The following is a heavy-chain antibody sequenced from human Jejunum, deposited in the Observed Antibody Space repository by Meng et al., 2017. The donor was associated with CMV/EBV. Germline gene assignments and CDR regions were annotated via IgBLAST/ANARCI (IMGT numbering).Heavy chain of an antibody. CDR1: GFSFSNYE. Sequence: ATGFSFSNYERNWVRQAPGKGLEWVSFISSGGGPQYHADSVKGRFTISSGSAKNSLYLQMNGLRIEDTAIYYCARSKVAMGFDLWGQGTLVTVSS. D-gene: IGHD5-12*01. CDR3: ARSKVAMGFDL. J-gene: IGHJ5*02. V-gene: IGHV3-48*03. CDR2: ISSGGGPQ.